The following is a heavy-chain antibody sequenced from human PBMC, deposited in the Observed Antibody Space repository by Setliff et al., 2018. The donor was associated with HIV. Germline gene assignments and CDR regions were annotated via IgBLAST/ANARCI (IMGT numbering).Heavy chain of an antibody. CDR1: GGSIRSIDYF. CDR2: IYYGGTT. J-gene: IGHJ5*02. D-gene: IGHD6-13*01. CDR3: ARLRAAGTVHYFDP. V-gene: IGHV4-39*01. Sequence: PSETLSLTCTVSGGSIRSIDYFWGWIRQPPGKGLEWLGNIGNIYYGGTTYYNLSLKGRITISVFTSSQQLSLTLTSVTPADTAVYYCARLRAAGTVHYFDPWGQGTQVTVSS.